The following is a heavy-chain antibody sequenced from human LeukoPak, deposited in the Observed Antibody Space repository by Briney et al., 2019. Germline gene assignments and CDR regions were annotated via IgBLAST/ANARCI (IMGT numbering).Heavy chain of an antibody. Sequence: GGSLRLSCAASRFTFSSYAMSWVRQAAGKGLEWVSAITGSGGSTYYADSLKGRYIISRDNSKNTLYLQMNSLRAEDTAVYYCAKGPGPGYFYYYMDVWGKGTTVTVSS. V-gene: IGHV3-23*01. J-gene: IGHJ6*03. CDR1: RFTFSSYA. CDR3: AKGPGPGYFYYYMDV. CDR2: ITGSGGST.